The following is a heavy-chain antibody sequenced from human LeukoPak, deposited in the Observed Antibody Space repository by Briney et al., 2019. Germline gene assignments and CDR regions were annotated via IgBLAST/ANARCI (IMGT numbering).Heavy chain of an antibody. CDR3: ARDTPAYYYDSSGYISFDY. J-gene: IGHJ4*02. Sequence: SETLSLTCTVSGGSISSSSYYWGWIRQPPGKGLEWIGSIYYSGSTYYNPSLKSRVTISVDTSKNQFSLKLSSVTAADTAVYYCARDTPAYYYDSSGYISFDYWGQGTLVTVSS. D-gene: IGHD3-22*01. CDR1: GGSISSSSYY. CDR2: IYYSGST. V-gene: IGHV4-39*07.